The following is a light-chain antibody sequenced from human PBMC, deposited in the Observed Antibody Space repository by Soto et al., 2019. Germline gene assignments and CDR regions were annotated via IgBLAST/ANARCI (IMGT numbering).Light chain of an antibody. CDR3: GSWDSSLSAYV. CDR1: SSNIGGNS. Sequence: QSVRTQPPSVSAAPGQKVTISCSGSSSNIGGNSVSWYQQLPGTAPKLLIYDDNKRPSGIPDRFSGSKSGTSATLGITGFQTGDEADYYCGSWDSSLSAYVFGTGTKVTAL. V-gene: IGLV1-51*01. CDR2: DDN. J-gene: IGLJ1*01.